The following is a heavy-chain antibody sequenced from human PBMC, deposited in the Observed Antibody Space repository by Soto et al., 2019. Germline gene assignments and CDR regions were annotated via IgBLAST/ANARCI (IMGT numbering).Heavy chain of an antibody. D-gene: IGHD6-19*01. Sequence: QVQLVQSGAEVKKPGASVKVSCKASGYTFTSYGISWVRQAPGQGLEWMGWISAYNGNTNYAQKLQGRVTMTTDTSXXTAYMELRSLRSDDTAVYYCARTVAGSIYYYGMDVWGQGTTVTVSS. CDR1: GYTFTSYG. J-gene: IGHJ6*02. V-gene: IGHV1-18*01. CDR2: ISAYNGNT. CDR3: ARTVAGSIYYYGMDV.